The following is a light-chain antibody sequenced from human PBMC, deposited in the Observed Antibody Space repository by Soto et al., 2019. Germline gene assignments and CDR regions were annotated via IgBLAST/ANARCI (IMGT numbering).Light chain of an antibody. J-gene: IGLJ1*01. V-gene: IGLV1-51*01. CDR2: DDD. CDR3: GSWDSSLSAYV. Sequence: QSVLTQPPSVTAAPRQRVTISCSGSSSNIRVYSVSWYQQLPGTAPKLLIYDDDKRPSGIPDRFSGSKSGTSATLGISGFQTGDEADYYGGSWDSSLSAYVFGTGTKGTVL. CDR1: SSNIRVYS.